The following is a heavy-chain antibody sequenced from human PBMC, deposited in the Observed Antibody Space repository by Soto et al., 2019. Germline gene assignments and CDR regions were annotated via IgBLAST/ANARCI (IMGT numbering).Heavy chain of an antibody. D-gene: IGHD3-9*01. CDR1: GGSISSGSYY. Sequence: SETLSLTCTVSGGSISSGSYYWSWIRQPPGKGLEWIGYIYYSGSTNYNPSLKSRVTISVDTSKNQFSLKLSSVTAADTAVYYCARSGLTGYYYYYGMDVWGQGTTVTVSS. CDR2: IYYSGST. J-gene: IGHJ6*02. CDR3: ARSGLTGYYYYYGMDV. V-gene: IGHV4-61*01.